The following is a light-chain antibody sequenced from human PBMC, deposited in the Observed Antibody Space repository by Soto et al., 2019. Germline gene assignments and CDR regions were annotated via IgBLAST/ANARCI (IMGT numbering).Light chain of an antibody. CDR3: QSYDSGLSGSV. Sequence: QSVLTQPPSVSGAPGQRVTISCTGSSSNIGAGYDVHWYQQLPGTAPKLLIYGNSNRPSGVPDRFSGSKSGTSASLAITGLQADDEADYYCQSYDSGLSGSVFGTGTKVTVL. CDR2: GNS. J-gene: IGLJ1*01. CDR1: SSNIGAGYD. V-gene: IGLV1-40*01.